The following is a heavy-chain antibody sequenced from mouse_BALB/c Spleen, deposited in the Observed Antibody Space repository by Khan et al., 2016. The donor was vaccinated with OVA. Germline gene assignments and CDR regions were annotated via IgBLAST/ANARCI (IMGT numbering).Heavy chain of an antibody. J-gene: IGHJ4*01. D-gene: IGHD3-3*01. CDR2: INPKNGGT. CDR3: TRDAGRY. V-gene: IGHV1-18*01. CDR1: GYTFPEYT. Sequence: VQLQQSGPELVKPGASVKISCKTSGYTFPEYTVHWVKQSLGKSLDWIGVINPKNGGTAYNQKFKGKATLTVDKSSSTAYMEFRSLTSEDSAVYSCTRDAGRYWGQGTSVTVLS.